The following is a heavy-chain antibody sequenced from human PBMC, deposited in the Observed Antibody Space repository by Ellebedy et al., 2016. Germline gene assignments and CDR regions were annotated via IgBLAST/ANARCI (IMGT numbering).Heavy chain of an antibody. CDR2: ISGSGITI. CDR1: GFTFSDYY. CDR3: ARGGGPELDY. D-gene: IGHD1-14*01. V-gene: IGHV3-11*01. Sequence: GESLKISXAASGFTFSDYYMSGLRQIPGKGLEWVSYISGSGITIYYEDPVKGRFTISRDNAKKSLYLHMNSLRAEDTAVYYCARGGGPELDYWGQGTLVTVSS. J-gene: IGHJ4*02.